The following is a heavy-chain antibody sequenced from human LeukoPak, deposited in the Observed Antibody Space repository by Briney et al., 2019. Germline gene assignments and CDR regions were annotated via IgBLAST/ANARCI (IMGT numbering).Heavy chain of an antibody. D-gene: IGHD6-19*01. V-gene: IGHV4-31*03. CDR1: GGSISSGGYY. J-gene: IGHJ2*01. CDR3: ARAPSPYSSSDSYWYFDL. Sequence: SETLSLTCTVSGGSISSGGYYWSWLRQHPGKGLEWIGYIYYSGSTYCNPSLKSRVTISVDTSKNQFSLKLSSVTAADTAAYYCARAPSPYSSSDSYWYFDLWGRGTLVTVSS. CDR2: IYYSGST.